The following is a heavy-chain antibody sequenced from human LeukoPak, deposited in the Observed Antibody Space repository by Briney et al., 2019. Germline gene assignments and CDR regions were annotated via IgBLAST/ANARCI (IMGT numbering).Heavy chain of an antibody. CDR2: IIPIFGTA. D-gene: IGHD2-21*01. J-gene: IGHJ6*03. V-gene: IGHV1-69*13. CDR3: ARAEGGTCGGDCYSYYYYYYMDV. CDR1: GGTFSSYA. Sequence: SVKVSCKASGGTFSSYAISWVRQAPGQGLEWMGGIIPIFGTANYAQKFQGRVTITADESTSTAYMELSSLRSEDTAVYYCARAEGGTCGGDCYSYYYYYYMDVWGKGTTVTVSS.